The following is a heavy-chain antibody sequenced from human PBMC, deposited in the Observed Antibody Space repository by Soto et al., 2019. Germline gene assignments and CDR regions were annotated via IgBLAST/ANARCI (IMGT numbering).Heavy chain of an antibody. CDR1: GGSISSGGYY. D-gene: IGHD4-17*01. J-gene: IGHJ4*02. Sequence: SSETLSLTCTVSGGSISSGGYYWSWIRQHPGKGLEWIGYIYYSGSTYYNPSLKSRVTISVDTSKNQFSLKLSSVTAADTAVYYCARGHYGDYFDYWGQGTLVTVSS. CDR3: ARGHYGDYFDY. CDR2: IYYSGST. V-gene: IGHV4-31*03.